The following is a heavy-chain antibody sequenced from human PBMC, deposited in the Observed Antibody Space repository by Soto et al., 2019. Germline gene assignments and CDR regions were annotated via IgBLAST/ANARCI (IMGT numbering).Heavy chain of an antibody. Sequence: GGSLRLSCAASGFTFSSYGMHWVRQAPGKGLEWVAVISYDGSNKYYADSVKGRFTISRDNSKNTLYLQMNSLRAEDTAVYYCAKESAVKLRFLEWLFDYWGQGTLVTVSS. CDR1: GFTFSSYG. D-gene: IGHD3-3*01. CDR3: AKESAVKLRFLEWLFDY. V-gene: IGHV3-30*18. CDR2: ISYDGSNK. J-gene: IGHJ4*02.